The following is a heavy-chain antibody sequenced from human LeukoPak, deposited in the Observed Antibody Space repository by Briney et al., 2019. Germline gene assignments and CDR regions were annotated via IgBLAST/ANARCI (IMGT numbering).Heavy chain of an antibody. Sequence: GGSLRLSCAASGFTFSSYAMHWVRQAPGKGLEWVAVISYDGSNKYCADSVKGRFTISRDNSKNTLYLQMNSLRAEDTAVYYCARSYYDTLTGLSGYYYYMDVWGKGTTVTVPS. V-gene: IGHV3-30*01. J-gene: IGHJ6*03. D-gene: IGHD3-9*01. CDR1: GFTFSSYA. CDR2: ISYDGSNK. CDR3: ARSYYDTLTGLSGYYYYMDV.